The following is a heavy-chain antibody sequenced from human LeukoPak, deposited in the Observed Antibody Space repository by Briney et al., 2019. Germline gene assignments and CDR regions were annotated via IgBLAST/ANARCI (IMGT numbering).Heavy chain of an antibody. Sequence: GRSLRLSCAASGFTFSSYGMHWVRQAPGKGLEWVAVIWYDGSNKYYADSVKGRFTISRDNSKNTLYLQMNSLRAEDTAVYYCARDGTGSNSGWYIHWGQGALVTVSS. CDR2: IWYDGSNK. D-gene: IGHD6-19*01. CDR1: GFTFSSYG. CDR3: ARDGTGSNSGWYIH. V-gene: IGHV3-33*01. J-gene: IGHJ4*02.